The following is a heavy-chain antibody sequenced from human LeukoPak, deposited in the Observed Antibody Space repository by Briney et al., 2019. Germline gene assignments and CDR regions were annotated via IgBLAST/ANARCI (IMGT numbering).Heavy chain of an antibody. CDR3: AGPRDYSPFDY. Sequence: GGSLRLSCAASGFTFNRHWMHWVRQAPGKGLVWVSRSNSDGSSTVYADSVKGRFTISRDNAKNTLYLQMNSLRAEDTAVYYCAGPRDYSPFDYWGQGTLVTVSS. J-gene: IGHJ4*02. CDR1: GFTFNRHW. CDR2: SNSDGSST. D-gene: IGHD4-11*01. V-gene: IGHV3-74*01.